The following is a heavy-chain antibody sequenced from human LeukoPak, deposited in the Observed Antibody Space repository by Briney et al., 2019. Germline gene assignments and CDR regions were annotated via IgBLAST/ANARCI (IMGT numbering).Heavy chain of an antibody. Sequence: GGSLRLSCAASGVTFSSYAMSWVSQAPGKGLEWVSGISGSGGSTCYADSVKGRFTISRDNSKNTLYLQMNNLRVEDTAVYYCAKADWSGPPGTWGQGTLVTVSS. J-gene: IGHJ4*02. CDR3: AKADWSGPPGT. CDR1: GVTFSSYA. V-gene: IGHV3-23*01. D-gene: IGHD3-3*01. CDR2: ISGSGGST.